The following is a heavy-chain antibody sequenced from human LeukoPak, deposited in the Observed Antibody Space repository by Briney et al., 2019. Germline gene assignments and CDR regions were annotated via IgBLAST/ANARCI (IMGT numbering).Heavy chain of an antibody. V-gene: IGHV3-30*18. J-gene: IGHJ4*02. CDR1: GFTFSSYG. Sequence: GRSLRLSCAASGFTFSSYGMHWVRQAPGKGLEWVAVISYDGSNKYYADSVKGRFTISRDNSKNTLYLQMNSLRAEDTAVYYCAKGAYYDLWGQGTLVTVSS. CDR2: ISYDGSNK. CDR3: AKGAYYDL. D-gene: IGHD3-22*01.